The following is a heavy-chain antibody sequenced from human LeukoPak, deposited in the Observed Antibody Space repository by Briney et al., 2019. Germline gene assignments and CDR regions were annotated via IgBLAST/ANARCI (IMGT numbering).Heavy chain of an antibody. CDR2: IYYSGST. CDR3: ARGLDPYYYDSSGYYYLV. V-gene: IGHV4-31*03. CDR1: GGSISSGGYY. Sequence: PSETLSLTCTVSGGSISSGGYYWSWIRQHPGKGLEWIGYIYYSGSTYYNPSLKSRVTISVDTSNNQFSLKLSSVTAADTAVYYCARGLDPYYYDSSGYYYLVWGQGTLVTVSS. D-gene: IGHD3-22*01. J-gene: IGHJ4*02.